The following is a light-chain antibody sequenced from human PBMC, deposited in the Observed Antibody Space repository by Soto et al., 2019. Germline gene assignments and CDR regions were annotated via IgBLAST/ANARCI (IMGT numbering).Light chain of an antibody. J-gene: IGKJ2*03. CDR2: KVS. V-gene: IGKV2-30*01. CDR1: QSLVFSDGHTY. CDR3: QQYNSNSYS. Sequence: DVMMTQSPLSLPVTLGQPASISCRSSQSLVFSDGHTYLNWFLQRPGQPPRRLIYKVSNRDSGVPDRFSGSGSGTECTLTISSLQPDDFATYSCQQYNSNSYSFGQGNKLEIK.